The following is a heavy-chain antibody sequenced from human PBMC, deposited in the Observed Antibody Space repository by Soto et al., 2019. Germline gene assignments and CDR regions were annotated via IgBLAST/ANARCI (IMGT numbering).Heavy chain of an antibody. D-gene: IGHD6-13*01. V-gene: IGHV1-3*01. J-gene: IGHJ4*02. CDR3: ASAIADACFDY. CDR1: GYIFTSHD. CDR2: INAANGNT. Sequence: ASVKVSCKASGYIFTSHDIHWVRQAPGQRLEWMGRINAANGNTKYSQRFQGRVTITRDASANTAYMDLSSLRSGDTAVYYCASAIADACFDYWGQGTQVTVSS.